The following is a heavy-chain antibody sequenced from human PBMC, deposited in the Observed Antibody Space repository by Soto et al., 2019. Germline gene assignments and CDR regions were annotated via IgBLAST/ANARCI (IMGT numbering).Heavy chain of an antibody. CDR1: GDSISNKNYH. CDR2: VYSNGHT. Sequence: SETLSLTCTVSGDSISNKNYHWGWTRQPPGKGLEWIGPVYSNGHTYHNPSLKSRLAMAVDTSKNQSSLSLISVTAADTAVYFCVSLTNGRPGDSWGQGTLVTVSS. V-gene: IGHV4-39*01. D-gene: IGHD2-8*01. CDR3: VSLTNGRPGDS. J-gene: IGHJ4*02.